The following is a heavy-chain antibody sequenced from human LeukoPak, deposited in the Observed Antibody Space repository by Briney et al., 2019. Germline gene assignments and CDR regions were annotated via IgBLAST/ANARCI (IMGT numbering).Heavy chain of an antibody. V-gene: IGHV3-30-3*01. CDR2: ISYDGSNK. D-gene: IGHD3-3*01. J-gene: IGHJ4*02. Sequence: GRSLRLSCAASGFTFSSYAMHWVRQAPGKGLGWVAVISYDGSNKYYADSVKGRFTISRDNSKNTLYLQMNSLRAEDTAVYYCAKGKSRSKQEFWSGHTIDYWGQGTLVTVSS. CDR3: AKGKSRSKQEFWSGHTIDY. CDR1: GFTFSSYA.